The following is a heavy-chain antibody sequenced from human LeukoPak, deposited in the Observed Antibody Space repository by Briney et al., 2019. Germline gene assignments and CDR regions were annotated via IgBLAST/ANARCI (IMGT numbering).Heavy chain of an antibody. J-gene: IGHJ4*02. D-gene: IGHD4-11*01. CDR1: GFTFDDYA. CDR3: AKGFYGNYVIDY. V-gene: IGHV3-43D*03. Sequence: PGGSLRLSCAASGFTFDDYAMHWVRQAPGKGLEWVSLISWDGGSTYYADSVKGRFTISRDNSKNSLYLQMNSLRAEDTALYYCAKGFYGNYVIDYWGQGTLVTVSS. CDR2: ISWDGGST.